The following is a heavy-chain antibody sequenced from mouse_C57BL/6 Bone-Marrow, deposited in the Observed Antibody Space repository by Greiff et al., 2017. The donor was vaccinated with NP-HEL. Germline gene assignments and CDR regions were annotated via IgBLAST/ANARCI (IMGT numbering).Heavy chain of an antibody. Sequence: QVQLKQPGAELVKPGASVKLSCKASGYTFTSYWMHWVKQRPGQGLEWIGMIHPNSGSTNYNEKFKSKATLTVDKSSSTAYMQLSSLTSEDSAVYYCARYDGYYVNYFDYWGQGTTLTVSS. V-gene: IGHV1-64*01. D-gene: IGHD2-3*01. J-gene: IGHJ2*01. CDR2: IHPNSGST. CDR3: ARYDGYYVNYFDY. CDR1: GYTFTSYW.